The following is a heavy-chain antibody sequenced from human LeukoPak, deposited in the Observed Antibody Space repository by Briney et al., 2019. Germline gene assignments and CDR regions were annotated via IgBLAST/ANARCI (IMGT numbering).Heavy chain of an antibody. V-gene: IGHV3-7*01. CDR3: ARGTGDYEYYFDY. D-gene: IGHD4-17*01. CDR1: GFTFSSYW. CDR2: IKQDGSEK. J-gene: IGHJ4*02. Sequence: GGSLRLSCAASGFTFSSYWMSWVRQAPGKGLEWVANIKQDGSEKYYVDSVKGRFTISRDNAKNSLYLQMNSLRAEDTAVYYCARGTGDYEYYFDYWGQGTLVTVSS.